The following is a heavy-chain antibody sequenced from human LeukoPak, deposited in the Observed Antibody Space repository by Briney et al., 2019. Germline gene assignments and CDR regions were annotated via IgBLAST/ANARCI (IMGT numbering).Heavy chain of an antibody. Sequence: SQTLSLTCAISGDRVSSNSVTWNWIRQSPSRGLEWLGRTYYRSTWYNDYAVSVRGRITVNPDTFKNQFSLHLNSVTPEDTAVYYCARRLTQYDCFDPWGQGILVTVSS. CDR2: TYYRSTWYN. CDR1: GDRVSSNSVT. D-gene: IGHD2-2*01. CDR3: ARRLTQYDCFDP. V-gene: IGHV6-1*01. J-gene: IGHJ5*02.